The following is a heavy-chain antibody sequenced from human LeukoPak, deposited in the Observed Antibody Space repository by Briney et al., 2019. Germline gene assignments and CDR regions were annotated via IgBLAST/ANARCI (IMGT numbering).Heavy chain of an antibody. CDR2: ISGSGGST. D-gene: IGHD3-3*01. CDR1: GVSFSDYA. J-gene: IGHJ4*02. CDR3: VKGGQRYDFWRFDY. Sequence: PGGSLTLSCAVSGVSFSDYAMNWVRLAPGTGLQRVSSISGSGGSTYYADSVKGRFSISRDNSKNTLSLQMNSLRAEDTALYYCVKGGQRYDFWRFDYWGQGTVVTVSS. V-gene: IGHV3-23*01.